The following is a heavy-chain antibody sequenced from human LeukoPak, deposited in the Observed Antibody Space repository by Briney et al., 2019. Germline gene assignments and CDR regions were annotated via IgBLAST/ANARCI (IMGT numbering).Heavy chain of an antibody. Sequence: GSLRLSCAASGFTFSSYGMHWIRQPPGKGLEWIGSIYYSGSTYYNPSLKSRVTISVDTSKNQFSLKLSSVTAADTAVYYCARELGAGDLNWFDPWGQGTLVTVSS. V-gene: IGHV4-39*07. CDR2: IYYSGST. D-gene: IGHD2-21*01. CDR1: GFTFSSYG. CDR3: ARELGAGDLNWFDP. J-gene: IGHJ5*02.